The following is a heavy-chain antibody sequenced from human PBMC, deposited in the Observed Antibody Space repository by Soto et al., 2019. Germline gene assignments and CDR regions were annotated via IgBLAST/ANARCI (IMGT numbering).Heavy chain of an antibody. Sequence: EVQLLESGGGLVQPGGSLRLSCAASGFTFSSYAMSWVRQAPGKGLEWVSAISGSGGSTYYADSVQGRFTISRDNSKNTLYLQMNSLRAEDTAVYYCAKEGGSDYGGRCFDPWCQGTLVTVSS. V-gene: IGHV3-23*01. J-gene: IGHJ5*02. D-gene: IGHD4-17*01. CDR3: AKEGGSDYGGRCFDP. CDR1: GFTFSSYA. CDR2: ISGSGGST.